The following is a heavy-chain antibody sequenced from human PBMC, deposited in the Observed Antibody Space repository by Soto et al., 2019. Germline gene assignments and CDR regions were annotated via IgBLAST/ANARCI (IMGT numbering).Heavy chain of an antibody. CDR1: GYTFTSYD. CDR3: AREGYCTNGVCSNWFDP. J-gene: IGHJ5*02. D-gene: IGHD2-8*01. CDR2: MNPNSGNT. Sequence: ASVKVSCKASGYTFTSYDINWVRQATGQGLEWMGWMNPNSGNTGYAQKFQGRVTMTRNTSISTAYMELSSLRSEDTAVYYCAREGYCTNGVCSNWFDPWGQGTLVTVSS. V-gene: IGHV1-8*01.